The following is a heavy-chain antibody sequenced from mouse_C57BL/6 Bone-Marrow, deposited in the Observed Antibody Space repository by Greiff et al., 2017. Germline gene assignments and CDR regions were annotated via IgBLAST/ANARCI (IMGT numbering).Heavy chain of an antibody. CDR3: AREGPYDYDGSFDY. V-gene: IGHV1-63*01. Sequence: VKLMESGAELVRPGTSVKMSCKASGYTFTNYWIGWAKQRPGHGLEWIGDIYPGGGYTNYNEKFKGKATLTADKSSSTAYMQFSSLTSEDSAIYYCAREGPYDYDGSFDYWGQGTTLTVSS. CDR2: IYPGGGYT. D-gene: IGHD2-4*01. CDR1: GYTFTNYW. J-gene: IGHJ2*01.